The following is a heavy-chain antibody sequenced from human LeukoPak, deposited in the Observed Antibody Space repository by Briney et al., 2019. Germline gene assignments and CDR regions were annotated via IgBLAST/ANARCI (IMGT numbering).Heavy chain of an antibody. CDR1: GYTFTGYY. D-gene: IGHD3-22*01. Sequence: ASVKVSCMPSGYTFTGYYMHWVRQAPGQGLEWTGRINPNSGGTNYAQKFQGRVTMTRDTSLSTAYMELSRLRSDDTAVYYCAARHSSGYYRYFDYWGQGTLVTVS. CDR3: AARHSSGYYRYFDY. V-gene: IGHV1-2*06. CDR2: INPNSGGT. J-gene: IGHJ4*02.